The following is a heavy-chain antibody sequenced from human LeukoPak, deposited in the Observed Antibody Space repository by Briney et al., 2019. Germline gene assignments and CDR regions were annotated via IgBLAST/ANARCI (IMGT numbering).Heavy chain of an antibody. J-gene: IGHJ4*02. V-gene: IGHV1-8*01. Sequence: GASVKVSCKASGYTFTSYDFNWVRQATGQRPEWMGWMSPNSGDTGYAQKFQDRVTMTRNTSISTAYMELSSLKSEDTAVYYCARTPPNWGADYWGQGTLVTVSS. D-gene: IGHD7-27*01. CDR2: MSPNSGDT. CDR1: GYTFTSYD. CDR3: ARTPPNWGADY.